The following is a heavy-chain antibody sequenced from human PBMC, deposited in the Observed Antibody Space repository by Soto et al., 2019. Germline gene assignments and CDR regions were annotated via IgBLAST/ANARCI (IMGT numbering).Heavy chain of an antibody. CDR1: GFNFITFS. J-gene: IGHJ3*02. CDR3: VRDAYNRDAFDI. D-gene: IGHD1-20*01. V-gene: IGHV3-21*01. Sequence: DVQLVESGGGLVKPGGSLRLSCAASGFNFITFSMNWVRQAPGKGLEWVSSISASSSSIYYAESVKGRFTVSRDNAKTSLSLQMNSLTVEDTALSYCVRDAYNRDAFDIWGQGTTVTVSS. CDR2: ISASSSSI.